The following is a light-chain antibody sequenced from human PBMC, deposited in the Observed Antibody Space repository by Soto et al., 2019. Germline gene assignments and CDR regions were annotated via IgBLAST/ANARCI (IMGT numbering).Light chain of an antibody. V-gene: IGKV3-15*01. J-gene: IGKJ2*01. CDR2: GAS. Sequence: EIGMTQSPSTLSVSPGERATLSCRASQSVSSNLAWYQQRPGQAPRLLIYGASTRATGIPARLSGSGSGTEFTLTISSLQSEDFAVYYCQQHNNWPFTFGQGTKLEIK. CDR3: QQHNNWPFT. CDR1: QSVSSN.